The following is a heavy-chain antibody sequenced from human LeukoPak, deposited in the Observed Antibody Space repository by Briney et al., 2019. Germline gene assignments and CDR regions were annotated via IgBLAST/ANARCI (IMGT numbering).Heavy chain of an antibody. V-gene: IGHV3-33*01. CDR1: GFTFSSYG. J-gene: IGHJ4*02. D-gene: IGHD6-19*01. Sequence: GRSLRLSCAASGFTFSSYGMHWVRQAPGKGLEWAAAIWYDGSNKYYADSVKGRFTISRDNSKNTLYLQMNSLRVEDTAVFFCARDWSSGWYVDYWGQGTLVTVSS. CDR3: ARDWSSGWYVDY. CDR2: IWYDGSNK.